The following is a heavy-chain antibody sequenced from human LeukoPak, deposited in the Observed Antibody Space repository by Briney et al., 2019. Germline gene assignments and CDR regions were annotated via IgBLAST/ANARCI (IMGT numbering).Heavy chain of an antibody. J-gene: IGHJ4*02. CDR2: IYYSGST. Sequence: SETLSLTCTVSGGSISSGSYYWSWIRQHPGKGLEWIGYIYYSGSTYYNPSLKSRVTISVDTSKNQFSLKLTSVTAADTAVYYCAGDFGSGSYRFDYWGQGTLVTVSS. D-gene: IGHD3-10*01. CDR3: AGDFGSGSYRFDY. CDR1: GGSISSGSYY. V-gene: IGHV4-31*03.